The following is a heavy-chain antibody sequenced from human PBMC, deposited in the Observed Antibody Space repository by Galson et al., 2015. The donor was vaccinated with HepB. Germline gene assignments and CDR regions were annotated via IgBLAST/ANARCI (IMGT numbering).Heavy chain of an antibody. V-gene: IGHV3-33*01. Sequence: SLRISCAASGFTFSSYGMHWGRQAPGKGLEWAAVIWYDGSNTYYADAVKGRFTISRDNSNHTLYLQMNSLRAEDTHVYYCACPAGSWDWFEPWCQGTLVTVSS. CDR2: IWYDGSNT. J-gene: IGHJ5*02. CDR3: ACPAGSWDWFEP. D-gene: IGHD7-27*01. CDR1: GFTFSSYG.